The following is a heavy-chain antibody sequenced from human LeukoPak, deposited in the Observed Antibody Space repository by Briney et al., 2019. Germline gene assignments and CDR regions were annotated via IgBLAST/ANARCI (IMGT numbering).Heavy chain of an antibody. V-gene: IGHV1-46*01. CDR3: ARGSRPVYNLLTGKRYFDY. J-gene: IGHJ4*02. CDR1: GYTFTTYY. D-gene: IGHD3-9*01. Sequence: ASVKVSCEASGYTFTTYYVHWVRRAPGQGLEWMGIINPSGGSTTYAQKFRGRLTMTRDMSTSTVYMELSSLRSEDTAVYYCARGSRPVYNLLTGKRYFDYWGQGTLLTVSS. CDR2: INPSGGST.